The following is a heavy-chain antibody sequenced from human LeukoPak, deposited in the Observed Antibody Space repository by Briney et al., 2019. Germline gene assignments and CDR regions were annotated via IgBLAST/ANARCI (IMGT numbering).Heavy chain of an antibody. CDR1: GGSFSDYY. D-gene: IGHD3-22*01. V-gene: IGHV4-34*01. CDR3: ARGRQDVNMILVVMAGVSYYLDV. Sequence: SETLSLTCAVYGGSFSDYYWTWIRQTPGKGLEWVGEMSPSGSSNYNPSLKSRVTISVDTSKNQFSLKLRSVTAADTAVYYCARGRQDVNMILVVMAGVSYYLDVWSKGTTVTVS. J-gene: IGHJ6*03. CDR2: MSPSGSS.